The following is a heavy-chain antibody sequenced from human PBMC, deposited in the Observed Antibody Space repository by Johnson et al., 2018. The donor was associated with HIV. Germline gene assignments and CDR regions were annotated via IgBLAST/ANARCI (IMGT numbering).Heavy chain of an antibody. V-gene: IGHV3-13*01. J-gene: IGHJ3*02. Sequence: QLVESGGGLVQPGGSLRLSCAASGFTFSSYDMHWVRQATGKGLEWVSAIGTAGDTYYPGSVKGRFTISRENAKNSLYLQMNSLRAEDTAVYYCAREVDYAVNTQHLDAFDIWGQGTMVTVSS. D-gene: IGHD4-17*01. CDR1: GFTFSSYD. CDR2: IGTAGDT. CDR3: AREVDYAVNTQHLDAFDI.